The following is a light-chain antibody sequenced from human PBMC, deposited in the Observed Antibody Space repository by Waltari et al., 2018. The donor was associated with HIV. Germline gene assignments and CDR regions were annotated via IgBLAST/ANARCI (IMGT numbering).Light chain of an antibody. CDR3: QQLNSYPYT. CDR2: AAS. CDR1: QGICSY. J-gene: IGKJ2*01. V-gene: IGKV1-9*01. Sequence: DIQLTQSPSFLSASVGDRVTITCRASQGICSYLAWYQQKPRKAPKLLIYAASTLQSGVPSRFSGSGSGTEFTLTVSSLQPEDFATYYCQQLNSYPYTFGPGTKLEI.